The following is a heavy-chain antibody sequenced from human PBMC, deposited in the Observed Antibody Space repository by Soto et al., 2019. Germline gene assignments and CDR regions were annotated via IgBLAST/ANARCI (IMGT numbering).Heavy chain of an antibody. Sequence: SETLSLTCTVSGGSIRSGGYYWSWIRQHPGKGLEWIGYIYYSGSTYYNPSLKSRVNISVDTSKNQFSLKLSSVTAADTAVYYCARVSCCSTSCHPPNAYYYYYYMDVWGKGTTVTVSS. D-gene: IGHD2-2*01. J-gene: IGHJ6*03. CDR3: ARVSCCSTSCHPPNAYYYYYYMDV. V-gene: IGHV4-31*03. CDR1: GGSIRSGGYY. CDR2: IYYSGST.